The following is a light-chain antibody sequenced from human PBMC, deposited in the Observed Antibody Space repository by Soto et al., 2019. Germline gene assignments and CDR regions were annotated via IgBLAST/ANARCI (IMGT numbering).Light chain of an antibody. V-gene: IGLV2-11*01. J-gene: IGLJ1*01. CDR3: CSYAGSYPYV. Sequence: QSALTQPRSVSGSPGQSVTISCTGTSSDVGGYNYVSWYQLHPGKAPKLMIYDVTKRPSGVPDRFSGSKSGNTASLAISGLQAEDEADYYCCSYAGSYPYVFGTGTKLTVL. CDR1: SSDVGGYNY. CDR2: DVT.